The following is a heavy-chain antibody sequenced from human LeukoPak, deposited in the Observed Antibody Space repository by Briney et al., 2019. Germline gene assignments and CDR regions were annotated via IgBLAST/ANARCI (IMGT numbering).Heavy chain of an antibody. J-gene: IGHJ5*02. CDR3: AHRGVGAANWLDP. CDR1: GFSLSTSGVA. V-gene: IGHV2-5*02. D-gene: IGHD1-26*01. Sequence: SGPTLVNPTQILTLACTFSGFSLSTSGVAVVWIRKPPGKALEWLAFIYWDDKKRISPSLKIRLTVTKDTSKNQVVLTLTNMDPADTATYYCAHRGVGAANWLDPWGQGTLVTVSS. CDR2: IYWDDKK.